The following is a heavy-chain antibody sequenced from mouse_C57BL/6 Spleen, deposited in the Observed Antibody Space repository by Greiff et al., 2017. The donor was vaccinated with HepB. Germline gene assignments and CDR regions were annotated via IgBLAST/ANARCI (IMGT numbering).Heavy chain of an antibody. CDR3: ARWEEPSMDY. CDR1: GFTFTDYY. J-gene: IGHJ4*01. CDR2: IRNKANGYTT. V-gene: IGHV7-3*01. Sequence: DVMLVESGGGLVQPGGSLSLSCAASGFTFTDYYMSWVRQPPGKALEWLGFIRNKANGYTTEYSASVKGRFTISRDNSQSILYLQMNALRAEDSATYYCARWEEPSMDYWGQGTSVTVSS.